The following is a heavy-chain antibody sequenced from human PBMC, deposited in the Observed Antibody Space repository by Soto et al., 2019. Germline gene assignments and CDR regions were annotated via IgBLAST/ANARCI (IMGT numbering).Heavy chain of an antibody. Sequence: PSETLSLTCAVSGDSISSGGFSRSWIRQPPGKGLEWIGYIYHSGTSFYNPSLKSRVTISVDTSKNQFSLKLSSVTAADTAVYYCARGGGFCGGDCYFSDDPPWFDHWGPGTLVTVSS. CDR1: GDSISSGGFS. J-gene: IGHJ5*02. V-gene: IGHV4-30-2*01. D-gene: IGHD2-21*02. CDR2: IYHSGTS. CDR3: ARGGGFCGGDCYFSDDPPWFDH.